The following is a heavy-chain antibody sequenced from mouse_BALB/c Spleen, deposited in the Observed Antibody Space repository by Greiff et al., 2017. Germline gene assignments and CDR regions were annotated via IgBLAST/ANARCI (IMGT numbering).Heavy chain of an antibody. V-gene: IGHV5-6*03. Sequence: EVKLQESGGGLVKPGGSLKLSCAASGFTFSSYGMSWVRQTPDKRLEWVATISSGGSYTYYPDSVKGRFTISRDNAKNTLYLQMSSLKSEDTAMYYCARHMGYYFDYWGQGTTLTVSS. D-gene: IGHD1-1*02. CDR2: ISSGGSYT. J-gene: IGHJ2*01. CDR1: GFTFSSYG. CDR3: ARHMGYYFDY.